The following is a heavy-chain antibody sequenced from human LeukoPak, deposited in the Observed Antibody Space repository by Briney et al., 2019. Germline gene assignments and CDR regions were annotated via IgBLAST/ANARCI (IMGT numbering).Heavy chain of an antibody. CDR1: GFTFSSYW. CDR3: VAPPAAMAP. J-gene: IGHJ5*02. D-gene: IGHD5-18*01. Sequence: GGPLRLSCAASGFTFSSYWMSWVRQAPGKGLECVANIKQDGSEKYYVDSVKGRFTISRDNAKNSLYLQMNSLRAEDTAVYYCVAPPAAMAPWGQGTLVTVSS. V-gene: IGHV3-7*01. CDR2: IKQDGSEK.